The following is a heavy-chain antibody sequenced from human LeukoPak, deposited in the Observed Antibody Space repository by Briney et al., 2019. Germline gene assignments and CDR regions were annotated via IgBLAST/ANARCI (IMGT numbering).Heavy chain of an antibody. CDR1: GGSFSGYY. V-gene: IGHV4-34*01. Sequence: SETLSLTCAVYGGSFSGYYWSWIRQPPGKGLEWIGEINHSGSTNYNPSLKSRVTISVDTSKNQFSLKLSSVTAADTAVYYCARGRVVVLRFLGWSRGYYGMDVWGQGTTVTVSS. CDR2: INHSGST. D-gene: IGHD3-3*01. CDR3: ARGRVVVLRFLGWSRGYYGMDV. J-gene: IGHJ6*02.